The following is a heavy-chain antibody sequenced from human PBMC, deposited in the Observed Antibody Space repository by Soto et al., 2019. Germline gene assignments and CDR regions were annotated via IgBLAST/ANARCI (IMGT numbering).Heavy chain of an antibody. CDR1: GFSFSSYG. J-gene: IGHJ4*02. V-gene: IGHV3-30*18. CDR3: GKDYGPKPPYPHSNTHTDF. CDR2: ISDDGTFK. Sequence: QRRLVDSGGGVVQPGRSLRLSCEASGFSFSSYGMHWVRQAPGKGLEWVAVISDDGTFKDYADSVKGRITISRDNSDKLLFLKRNSLGPNDTAVYYCGKDYGPKPPYPHSNTHTDFWGQGTRVTVSS. D-gene: IGHD4-17*01.